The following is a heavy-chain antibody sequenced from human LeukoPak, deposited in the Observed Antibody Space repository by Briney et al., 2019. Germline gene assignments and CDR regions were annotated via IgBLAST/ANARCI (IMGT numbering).Heavy chain of an antibody. CDR3: ATRGVNWSFDY. CDR2: IIPIFGTA. V-gene: IGHV1-69*05. CDR1: GGTFSSYA. Sequence: ASVKVSCKASGGTFSSYAISWVRQAPGQGLEWMGGIIPIFGTANYAQKFQGRVTITTDESTSTAYMEPSSLRSEDTAVYYCATRGVNWSFDYWGQGTLVTVSS. J-gene: IGHJ4*02. D-gene: IGHD3-10*01.